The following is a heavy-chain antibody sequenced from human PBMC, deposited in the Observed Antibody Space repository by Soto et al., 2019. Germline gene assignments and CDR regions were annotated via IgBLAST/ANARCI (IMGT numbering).Heavy chain of an antibody. J-gene: IGHJ4*02. Sequence: QVQLVQSGAEVKKPESSVKVSCKASGGTFSSYAISWVRQAPGQGLEWMGGIIPIFGTANYAQKFQGRVTITGEDSRTTPYRGLSSVRLEKPAVYYCARVFSGYSSGWGQGPLVTLPS. CDR3: ARVFSGYSSG. V-gene: IGHV1-69*01. D-gene: IGHD6-19*01. CDR2: IIPIFGTA. CDR1: GGTFSSYA.